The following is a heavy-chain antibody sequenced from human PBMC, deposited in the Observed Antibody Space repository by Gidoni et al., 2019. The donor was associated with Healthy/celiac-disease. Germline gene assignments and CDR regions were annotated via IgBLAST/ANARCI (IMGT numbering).Heavy chain of an antibody. D-gene: IGHD1-26*01. Sequence: EVQLVESGGGLVQPGGSLRLSCAASGFTFSSYSMNWVRQAPGKGLEWVSYISSSSSTIYYADSVKGRFTISRDNAKNSLYLQMNSLRDEDTAVYYCARSPRARPPVGGVDYWGQGTLVTVSS. V-gene: IGHV3-48*02. CDR3: ARSPRARPPVGGVDY. CDR2: ISSSSSTI. J-gene: IGHJ4*02. CDR1: GFTFSSYS.